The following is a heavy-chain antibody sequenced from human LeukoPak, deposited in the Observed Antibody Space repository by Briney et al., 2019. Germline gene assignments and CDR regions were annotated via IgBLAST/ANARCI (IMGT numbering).Heavy chain of an antibody. CDR2: IYTSGSN. Sequence: SETLSLTCTVSGGSISSYYWSWIRQPAGKGLEWIGRIYTSGSNNYNPSLKSRVTMSVDTSKNQFSLKLSSVTAADTAVYYCAREWELLLGYYYYMDVWGKGTTVTVSS. D-gene: IGHD1-26*01. J-gene: IGHJ6*03. V-gene: IGHV4-4*07. CDR1: GGSISSYY. CDR3: AREWELLLGYYYYMDV.